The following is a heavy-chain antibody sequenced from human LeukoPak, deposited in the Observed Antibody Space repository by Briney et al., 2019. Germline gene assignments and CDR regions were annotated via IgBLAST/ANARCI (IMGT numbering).Heavy chain of an antibody. D-gene: IGHD4-17*01. CDR3: ASSPTVTTDRYFDY. CDR1: VFTFSRYA. V-gene: IGHV3-23*01. CDR2: ITVIGGST. J-gene: IGHJ4*02. Sequence: GGSLRLSCAASVFTFSRYAMSWVRQAPGKGLEWDSAITVIGGSTYYADSVKGRFTISRDNSKNTQYLQMHSLRAEDTAVYYCASSPTVTTDRYFDYWGQGTLVTVSS.